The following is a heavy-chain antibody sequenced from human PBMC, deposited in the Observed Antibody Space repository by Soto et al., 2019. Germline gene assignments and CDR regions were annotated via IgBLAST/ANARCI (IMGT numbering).Heavy chain of an antibody. J-gene: IGHJ3*02. Sequence: GESLKISCKGSGYSFTIYWISWVLQMPWKGLEWMGRIDPSDSYTNYSPSFQGHVTISADKSISTAYLQWSSLKASDTAMYYCAAHPIGTRITVIHIWGQGTMVTVSS. CDR2: IDPSDSYT. CDR3: AAHPIGTRITVIHI. CDR1: GYSFTIYW. V-gene: IGHV5-10-1*01. D-gene: IGHD3-22*01.